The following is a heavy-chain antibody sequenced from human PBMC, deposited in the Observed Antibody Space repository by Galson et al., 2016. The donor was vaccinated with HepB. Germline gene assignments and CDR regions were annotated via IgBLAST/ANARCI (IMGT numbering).Heavy chain of an antibody. J-gene: IGHJ2*01. V-gene: IGHV1-2*04. Sequence: SVKVSCKASGDTFSGHYVHWVRQAPGQALEWMGWINPDSGGSKYAQKFQGWVTMTGDTSINTAYMEVSTLKSDDTAVFYCARSRSTSWSLYFDLWGRGTLVTVSS. CDR1: GDTFSGHY. CDR2: INPDSGGS. D-gene: IGHD6-13*01. CDR3: ARSRSTSWSLYFDL.